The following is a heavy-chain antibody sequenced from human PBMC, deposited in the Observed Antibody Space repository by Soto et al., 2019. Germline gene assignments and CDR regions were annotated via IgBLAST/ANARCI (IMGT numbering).Heavy chain of an antibody. Sequence: PGESLKISCKASGYGSTPFWVGWVRHMPGKGLEWMGFIYPGDSDTRYSPSFQDQVTISADKSITTAYLQWSSLEASDTAMYYCASRKKTTDAFDVWGQGTMVTVSS. D-gene: IGHD1-1*01. CDR1: GYGSTPFW. J-gene: IGHJ3*01. V-gene: IGHV5-51*01. CDR2: IYPGDSDT. CDR3: ASRKKTTDAFDV.